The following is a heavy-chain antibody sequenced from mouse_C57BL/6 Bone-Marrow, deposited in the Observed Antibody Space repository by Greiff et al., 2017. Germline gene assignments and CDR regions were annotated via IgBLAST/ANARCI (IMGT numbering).Heavy chain of an antibody. Sequence: QVHVKQSGAELARPGASVKLSCKASGYTFTSYGISWVKQRTGQGLEWIGEIYPRSGNTYYNEKFKGKATLTADKSSSTAYMELRSLTSEDSAVYFCARSDYGRNYWGQGTTLTVSS. D-gene: IGHD1-1*02. J-gene: IGHJ2*01. CDR2: IYPRSGNT. CDR3: ARSDYGRNY. CDR1: GYTFTSYG. V-gene: IGHV1-81*01.